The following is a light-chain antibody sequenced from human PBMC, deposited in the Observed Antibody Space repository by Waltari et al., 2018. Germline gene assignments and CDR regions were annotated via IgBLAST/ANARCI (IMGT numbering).Light chain of an antibody. CDR3: CSYVRNVTWV. Sequence: QSALTQPASVSGSPGQSITLSCIGTSSDVGGYSLVSWYQQHPGKAPKLMFYEDSKRPAGVSKRRSGLKAGNTAALTISGLQAEDEADYYCCSYVRNVTWVFGGGTKLTVL. J-gene: IGLJ3*02. CDR1: SSDVGGYSL. V-gene: IGLV2-23*01. CDR2: EDS.